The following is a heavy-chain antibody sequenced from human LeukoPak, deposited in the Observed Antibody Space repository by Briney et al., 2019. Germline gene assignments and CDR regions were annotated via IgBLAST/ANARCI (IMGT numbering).Heavy chain of an antibody. Sequence: PSETLSLTCTVSGGSISSSSYYWGWIRQPPGKGLEWIGSIHYSGSTYYNPSLKSRVTISVDTSKNQFSLKLSSVTAADTAVYYCASQKTTYYYYGMDVWGQGTTVTVSS. CDR2: IHYSGST. CDR3: ASQKTTYYYYGMDV. CDR1: GGSISSSSYY. D-gene: IGHD2/OR15-2a*01. V-gene: IGHV4-39*01. J-gene: IGHJ6*02.